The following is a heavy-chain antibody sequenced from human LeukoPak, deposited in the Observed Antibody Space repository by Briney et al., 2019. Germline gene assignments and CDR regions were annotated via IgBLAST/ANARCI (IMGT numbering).Heavy chain of an antibody. CDR3: ARDHSSSWSYWYFDL. Sequence: SQTLSLTCTVSGGSISSGSYYWSWIRQPAGKGLEWIGRIYTSGSTNYNPSLKSRVTISVDTSKNQFSLKLSSVTAADTAVYYCARDHSSSWSYWYFDLWGRGTLVTVSS. CDR2: IYTSGST. CDR1: GGSISSGSYY. D-gene: IGHD6-13*01. V-gene: IGHV4-61*02. J-gene: IGHJ2*01.